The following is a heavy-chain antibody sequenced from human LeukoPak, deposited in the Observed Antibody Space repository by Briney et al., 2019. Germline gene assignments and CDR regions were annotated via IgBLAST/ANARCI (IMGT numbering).Heavy chain of an antibody. V-gene: IGHV3-21*01. D-gene: IGHD2-15*01. J-gene: IGHJ4*02. Sequence: GGSLRLSCAASGFTFSTYSMNWVRQAPGKGLEWDSSITSSSSYIFYADSVSGRFTISRDNSKNSLYLQMNSLRAEDTAVYYCARDLGYCSGGNCYPFDYWGQGVLVTVSS. CDR2: ITSSSSYI. CDR1: GFTFSTYS. CDR3: ARDLGYCSGGNCYPFDY.